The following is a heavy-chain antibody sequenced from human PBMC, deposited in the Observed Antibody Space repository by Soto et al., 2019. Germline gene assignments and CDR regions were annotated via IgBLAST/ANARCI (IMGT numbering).Heavy chain of an antibody. CDR3: ARDKAPTDILTGYYPAIWFDP. CDR1: GGSISSGGYY. J-gene: IGHJ5*02. Sequence: PSETLSLTCTVSGGSISSGGYYWSWIRQHPGKGLEWIGYIYYSGSTYYNPSLKSRVTISVDTSKNQFSLKLSSVTAADTAVYYCARDKAPTDILTGYYPAIWFDPWGQGTLVTVSS. V-gene: IGHV4-31*03. D-gene: IGHD3-9*01. CDR2: IYYSGST.